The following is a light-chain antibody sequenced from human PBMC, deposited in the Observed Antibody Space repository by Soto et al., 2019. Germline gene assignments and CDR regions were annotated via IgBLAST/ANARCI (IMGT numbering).Light chain of an antibody. V-gene: IGLV1-40*01. Sequence: QSVLTQPPSVSGAPGQRVTISCTGSRSNIGANFDVHWYQQLPGTAPKLLLSGTANRPSGVPDRFSGSKSGTSASLAITGLQAEDEADYYCQSYDNTRGGHVVFGGGTKVTVL. CDR2: GTA. CDR1: RSNIGANFD. CDR3: QSYDNTRGGHVV. J-gene: IGLJ2*01.